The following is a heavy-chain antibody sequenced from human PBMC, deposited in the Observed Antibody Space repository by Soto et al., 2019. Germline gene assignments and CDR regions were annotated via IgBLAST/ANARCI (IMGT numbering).Heavy chain of an antibody. J-gene: IGHJ6*03. D-gene: IGHD3-3*01. Sequence: PSETLSLTCTVSGGSISSSSYYWGWIRQPPGKGLEWIGSIYYSGSTYYNPSLKSRVTISVDTSKNQFSLKLSSVTAADTAVYYCARNYDFWSGYYRSLYYYYYYMDVWGKGTTVTVSS. V-gene: IGHV4-39*01. CDR2: IYYSGST. CDR1: GGSISSSSYY. CDR3: ARNYDFWSGYYRSLYYYYYYMDV.